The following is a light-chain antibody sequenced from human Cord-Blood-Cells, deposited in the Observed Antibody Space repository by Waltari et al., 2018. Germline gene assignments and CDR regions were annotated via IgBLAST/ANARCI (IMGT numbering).Light chain of an antibody. V-gene: IGKV1-27*01. CDR1: QGISNY. Sequence: DIQMTQSPSSLSASVGDRVTITCRASQGISNYLAWYQQKPGKVPKLLIYAASTLQSGVPSRFSGSGSGTDFTLAISSLQPEDVATYYCQKYNSALTFGQGHDWRLN. CDR3: QKYNSALT. CDR2: AAS. J-gene: IGKJ5*01.